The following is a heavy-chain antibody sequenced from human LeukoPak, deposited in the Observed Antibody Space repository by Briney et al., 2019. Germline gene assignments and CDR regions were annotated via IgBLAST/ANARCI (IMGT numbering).Heavy chain of an antibody. D-gene: IGHD4-17*01. CDR2: INPSSGST. J-gene: IGHJ4*02. V-gene: IGHV1-46*01. CDR3: ARGNYGDYARPFNY. Sequence: ASMKVSCKASGYTFTSYYMHWVRQAPGQGLEWMGIINPSSGSTTYAQKFQARFTMTRDTSTSTVYMELSSLRSEDTAVYYCARGNYGDYARPFNYWGQGTLVTVSS. CDR1: GYTFTSYY.